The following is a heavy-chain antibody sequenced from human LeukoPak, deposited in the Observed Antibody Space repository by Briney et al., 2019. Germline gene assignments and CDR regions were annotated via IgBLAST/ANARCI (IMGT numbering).Heavy chain of an antibody. Sequence: PSETLSLTCAVSGGSISSSNWWSWVRQPPGKGLEWIGYIYYSGSTNYNPSLKSRVTISVDTSKNQFSLKLSSVTAADTAVYYCARVLGRAAFDIWGQGTMVTVSS. D-gene: IGHD7-27*01. CDR3: ARVLGRAAFDI. J-gene: IGHJ3*02. CDR1: GGSISSSNW. V-gene: IGHV4-4*02. CDR2: IYYSGST.